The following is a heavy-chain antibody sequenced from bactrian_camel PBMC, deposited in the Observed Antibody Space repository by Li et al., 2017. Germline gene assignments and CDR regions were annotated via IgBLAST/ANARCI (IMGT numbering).Heavy chain of an antibody. D-gene: IGHD1*01. V-gene: IGHV3S53*01. CDR3: AKNIGSAKRGE. CDR1: DYPWGNNC. J-gene: IGHJ4*01. CDR2: IATIGST. Sequence: VQLVESGGGSVQSGSSLRLSCAASDYPWGNNCMGWFRQSPGKEREGVAAIATIGSTSYADSVEGRFTISRDNAKDILYLQMNNLKPEDTAMYYCAKNIGSAKRGERGQGTQVTVS.